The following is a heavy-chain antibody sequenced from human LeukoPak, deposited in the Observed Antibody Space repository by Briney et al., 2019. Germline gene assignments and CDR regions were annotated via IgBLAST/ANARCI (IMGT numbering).Heavy chain of an antibody. CDR2: IYYSGST. V-gene: IGHV4-39*01. CDR1: GGSISSSSYY. CDR3: ARLPGNYFDY. Sequence: PSETLSPTCTVSGGSISSSSYYWGWIRQPPGKGLEWIGSIYYSGSTYYNPSLKSRVTISVDTSKNQFSLKLSSATAADTAVYYCARLPGNYFDYWGQGTLVTVSS. J-gene: IGHJ4*02.